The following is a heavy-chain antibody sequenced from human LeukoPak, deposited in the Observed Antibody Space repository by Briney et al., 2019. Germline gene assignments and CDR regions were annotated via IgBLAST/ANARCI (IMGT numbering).Heavy chain of an antibody. CDR1: GYHFTSYW. V-gene: IGHV5-51*01. Sequence: GGALEISWKGSGYHFTSYWIGWGRQVPGEGLEGRGIIYLGDSDTRYSRSFQGQVTISADKSISTPYLQWSSLKASDTAMYYCARTPNLWFGESPSYFDYWGQGALVTVSS. CDR2: IYLGDSDT. D-gene: IGHD3-10*01. J-gene: IGHJ4*02. CDR3: ARTPNLWFGESPSYFDY.